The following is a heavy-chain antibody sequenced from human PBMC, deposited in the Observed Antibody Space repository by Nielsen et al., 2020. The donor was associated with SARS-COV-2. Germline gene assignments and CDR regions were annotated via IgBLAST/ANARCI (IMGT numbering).Heavy chain of an antibody. CDR3: ARGQQILR. CDR1: GFTISNYG. Sequence: GESLKISCAASGFTISNYGMNWVRQAPGKGLEWVAKIKEDGSEKYYGDSVKGRFTISRDNAKSSLYLQMNSLRAEDTAVYYCARGQQILRWGQGTQVTVSS. CDR2: IKEDGSEK. J-gene: IGHJ4*02. D-gene: IGHD3-9*01. V-gene: IGHV3-7*01.